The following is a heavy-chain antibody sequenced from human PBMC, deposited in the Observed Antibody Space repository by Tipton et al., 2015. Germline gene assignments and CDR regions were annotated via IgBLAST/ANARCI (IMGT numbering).Heavy chain of an antibody. CDR1: GGSISSNNYY. J-gene: IGHJ5*02. D-gene: IGHD6-13*01. Sequence: TLSLTCTVSGGSISSNNYYWGWIRQPPGKGLEWIGSIYYSGSTYYNPSLKSRVTMSVDTSKNQFSLQLSSVAAADTAVYFCARHSSCGSNWYCWFDPWGQGTLVTVSS. CDR2: IYYSGST. CDR3: ARHSSCGSNWYCWFDP. V-gene: IGHV4-39*01.